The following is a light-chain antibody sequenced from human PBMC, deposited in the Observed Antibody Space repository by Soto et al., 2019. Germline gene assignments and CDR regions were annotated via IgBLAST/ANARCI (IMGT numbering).Light chain of an antibody. CDR3: QQYESLVH. Sequence: DIQMTPFPSSLSASVGDRVTLTCQASQGISNYLNWYQQKPGKDPKLLIYDASTLETGVPSRFSGSGYGTEFTFTISGLQPEDVATYYCQQYESLVHFGGGTKVEIK. CDR1: QGISNY. J-gene: IGKJ4*01. V-gene: IGKV1-33*01. CDR2: DAS.